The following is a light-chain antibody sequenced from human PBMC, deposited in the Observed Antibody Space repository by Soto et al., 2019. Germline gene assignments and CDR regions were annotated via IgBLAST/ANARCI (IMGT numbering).Light chain of an antibody. CDR3: QQYNNWRT. J-gene: IGKJ1*01. CDR2: GAS. V-gene: IGKV3-15*01. Sequence: EIVMTQSPATLSVSPGERATLSCRASQSVSSNLAWYQQKPDQAPRLLIYGASTRATGIPARFSGSGSGTEFTLTISSLQSEDFAVYYCQQYNNWRTFGQGTKVEIK. CDR1: QSVSSN.